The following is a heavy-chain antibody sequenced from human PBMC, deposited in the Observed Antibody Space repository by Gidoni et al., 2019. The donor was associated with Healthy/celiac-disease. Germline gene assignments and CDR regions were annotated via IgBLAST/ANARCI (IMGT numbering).Heavy chain of an antibody. CDR3: ATAGPDYGDYERYYYYMDV. Sequence: QVQLVQSGDEVKKPGASVKVSCKVSGYTLTELSMHWVRQAPGKGLEWMGGFDPEDGETIYAQKFQGRVTMTEDTSTDTAYMELSSLRSEDTAVYYCATAGPDYGDYERYYYYMDVWGKGTTVTVSS. CDR2: FDPEDGET. V-gene: IGHV1-24*01. CDR1: GYTLTELS. J-gene: IGHJ6*03. D-gene: IGHD4-17*01.